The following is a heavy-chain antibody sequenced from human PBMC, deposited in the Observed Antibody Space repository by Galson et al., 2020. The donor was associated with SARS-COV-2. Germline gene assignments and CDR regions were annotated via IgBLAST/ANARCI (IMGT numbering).Heavy chain of an antibody. CDR2: ISYEGSKT. D-gene: IGHD3-16*01. CDR3: AKRGEIFMRTFGGVGNAFDI. Sequence: GGSLRLSCAASGFSFNNYGMYWVRQAPGKGLEWVASISYEGSKTYYADSVKGRFTVSRDYSKNTLYLQMNSLGAEDTAVYYCAKRGEIFMRTFGGVGNAFDIWGQGTMVTVAS. V-gene: IGHV3-30*18. J-gene: IGHJ3*02. CDR1: GFSFNNYG.